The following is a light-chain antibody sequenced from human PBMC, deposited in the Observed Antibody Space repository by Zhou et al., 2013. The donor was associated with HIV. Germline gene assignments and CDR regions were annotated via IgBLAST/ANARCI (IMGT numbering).Light chain of an antibody. J-gene: IGKJ1*01. V-gene: IGKV1-9*01. CDR2: AAF. CDR3: QQYKSYST. CDR1: HLINSY. Sequence: DIQLTQSPSFLSASVGDTVSITCRASHLINSYLAWYQQRPGEAPKLLIYAAFTLQTGVPSRFSGSGSGTEFTLTISSLQPDDLATYYCQQYKSYSTFGQGTKVEIK.